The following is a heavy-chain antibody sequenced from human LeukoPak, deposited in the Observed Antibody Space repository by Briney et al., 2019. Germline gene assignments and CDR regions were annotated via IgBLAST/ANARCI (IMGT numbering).Heavy chain of an antibody. CDR2: VKEDGSEK. CDR3: TRMFLYESSGYRPSDY. J-gene: IGHJ4*02. CDR1: GFTFSNYW. V-gene: IGHV3-7*01. Sequence: PGGSLRLSCVSSGFTFSNYWMSWVRQAPGKGLEWVAKVKEDGSEKNYVDSVKGRFTISRDNAENAVHLEMNSLRAEDTDGYYCTRMFLYESSGYRPSDYWGQGTLVTVSS. D-gene: IGHD3-22*01.